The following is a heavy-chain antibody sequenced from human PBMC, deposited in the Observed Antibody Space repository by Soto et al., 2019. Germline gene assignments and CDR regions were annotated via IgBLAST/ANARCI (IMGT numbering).Heavy chain of an antibody. V-gene: IGHV1-2*02. Sequence: ASVKVSCKASGYTFTGYYMHWVRQAPGQGLEWMGWINPNSGGTNYAQKFQGRVTMTRDTSISTAYMELSRLRSDDTAVYYCARVRPGIAVAGPDYWGQGTLVTVP. D-gene: IGHD6-19*01. CDR1: GYTFTGYY. CDR3: ARVRPGIAVAGPDY. J-gene: IGHJ4*02. CDR2: INPNSGGT.